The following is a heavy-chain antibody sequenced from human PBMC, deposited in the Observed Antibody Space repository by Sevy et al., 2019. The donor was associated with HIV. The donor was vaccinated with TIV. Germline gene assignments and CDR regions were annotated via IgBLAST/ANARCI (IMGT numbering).Heavy chain of an antibody. D-gene: IGHD2-8*01. J-gene: IGHJ4*02. V-gene: IGHV3-23*01. Sequence: AGSLRLSCAASGFTFSKNSMSWVLQPPGKELEWVSTLAFGCGEINYADSVKGRFTISRDNSKSSVYLQMNNLRPEDTAVYYCAREGCTKPHDYWGQGTLVTVSS. CDR1: GFTFSKNS. CDR3: AREGCTKPHDY. CDR2: LAFGCGEI.